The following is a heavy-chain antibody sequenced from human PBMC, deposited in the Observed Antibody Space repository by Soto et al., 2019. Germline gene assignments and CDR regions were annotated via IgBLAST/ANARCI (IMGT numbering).Heavy chain of an antibody. Sequence: QVQLVQSGAEVRKPGASVKVSCKASGYTFTNYGIGWVRQAPGQGLEWMGWISGFNGKTTYAQTLQGRFTMTADTSTGTAYMELRSLRSDDTAMYYCARDDDAGAVAPDVWGQGTPVTVSS. D-gene: IGHD6-19*01. CDR1: GYTFTNYG. CDR2: ISGFNGKT. J-gene: IGHJ6*02. V-gene: IGHV1-18*01. CDR3: ARDDDAGAVAPDV.